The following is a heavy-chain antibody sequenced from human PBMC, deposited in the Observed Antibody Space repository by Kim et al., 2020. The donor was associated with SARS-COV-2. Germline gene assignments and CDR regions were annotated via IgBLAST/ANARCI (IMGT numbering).Heavy chain of an antibody. Sequence: SETLSLTCTVSGASINSNHHYWSWIRQVPRKGLEWIGFTYSGGTTYYNPSLKGRLTISIDTSKNQFSLKLNSVTAADTAMYYCARDNISGSYGWFDTWGQGGQVTVSS. CDR2: TYSGGTT. D-gene: IGHD1-26*01. J-gene: IGHJ5*02. CDR3: ARDNISGSYGWFDT. CDR1: GASINSNHHY. V-gene: IGHV4-30-4*01.